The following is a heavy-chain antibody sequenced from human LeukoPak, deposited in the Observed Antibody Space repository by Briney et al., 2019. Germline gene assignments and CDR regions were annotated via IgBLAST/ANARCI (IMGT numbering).Heavy chain of an antibody. D-gene: IGHD2-21*02. CDR1: GFTVSTNH. V-gene: IGHV3-53*01. CDR3: ARDREVVTAKAQMDV. J-gene: IGHJ6*03. CDR2: IYNDGNT. Sequence: GGSLRLSCAVSGFTVSTNHMSWVRQGPGRGLEWVSVIYNDGNTYYTDSVKGRFTISRDNSKNTVFLQMNSLRVEDTAVYYCARDREVVTAKAQMDVWGKGTTVTVSS.